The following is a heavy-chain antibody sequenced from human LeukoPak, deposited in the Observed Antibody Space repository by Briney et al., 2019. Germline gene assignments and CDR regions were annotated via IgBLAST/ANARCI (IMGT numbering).Heavy chain of an antibody. D-gene: IGHD1-1*01. CDR1: GFIFSSYE. J-gene: IGHJ4*02. CDR3: ARGQMRGYTLFDS. CDR2: ISTSSGVI. V-gene: IGHV3-48*01. Sequence: PGGSLRLSCAASGFIFSSYEMSWVRHVPGKGLEWISYISTSSGVIYYADSVKGRFTISRDNAKNSLYLQMNSLRAEDTAVYYCARGQMRGYTLFDSWGQGTLVSVSS.